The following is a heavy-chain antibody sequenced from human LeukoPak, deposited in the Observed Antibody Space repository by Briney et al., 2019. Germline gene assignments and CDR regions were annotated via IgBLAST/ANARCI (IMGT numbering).Heavy chain of an antibody. Sequence: PSETLSLTCAVYGGSFSGYYWSWIRQPPGRGLEWIGEINHSGSTNYNPSLKSRVTISVDTSKNQFSLKLSSVTAADTAVYYCARGYDSSGYYDYLGQGTLVTVSS. CDR2: INHSGST. CDR1: GGSFSGYY. V-gene: IGHV4-34*01. D-gene: IGHD3-22*01. J-gene: IGHJ4*02. CDR3: ARGYDSSGYYDY.